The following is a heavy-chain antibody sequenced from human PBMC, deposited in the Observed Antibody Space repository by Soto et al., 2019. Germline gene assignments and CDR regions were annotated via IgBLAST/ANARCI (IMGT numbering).Heavy chain of an antibody. J-gene: IGHJ6*02. CDR3: ARDLGRHYDFEGPAGHYYYYGMDV. CDR2: IIPIFGTA. D-gene: IGHD3-3*01. V-gene: IGHV1-69*13. CDR1: GGTFSSYA. Sequence: GASVKVSCKASGGTFSSYAISWVRQAPGQGLEWMGGIIPIFGTANYAQKFQGRVTITADESTSTAYMELSSLRSEDTAVYYCARDLGRHYDFEGPAGHYYYYGMDVWGQGTTVTVSS.